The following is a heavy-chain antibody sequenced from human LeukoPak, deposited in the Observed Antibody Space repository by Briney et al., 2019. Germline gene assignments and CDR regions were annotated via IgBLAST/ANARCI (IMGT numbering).Heavy chain of an antibody. D-gene: IGHD2-21*02. J-gene: IGHJ4*02. Sequence: PGGSLRLSCAASGFTVSSNYMSWVRQAPGKGLEWFSVIYSGGSTYYADSVKGRFTISRDSSKNTLYLQMNSLRAEDTAVYYCAGGGGAFCGGDCHRNFDSWGQGTLVTVSS. CDR2: IYSGGST. CDR3: AGGGGAFCGGDCHRNFDS. V-gene: IGHV3-53*01. CDR1: GFTVSSNY.